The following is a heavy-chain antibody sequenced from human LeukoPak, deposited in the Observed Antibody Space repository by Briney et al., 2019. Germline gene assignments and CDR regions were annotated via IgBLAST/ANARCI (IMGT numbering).Heavy chain of an antibody. CDR1: GFTVSSNY. J-gene: IGHJ4*02. Sequence: GSQRLSCAASGFTVSSNYMTWVLQAPGKGLEWVSVIYSGGSTYYADSVKGRFTISRDNSKNTLSLQMNSLRAEDTAVYYCARNSGYDLPFDYWGQGTLVTVSS. D-gene: IGHD5-12*01. CDR2: IYSGGST. V-gene: IGHV3-53*01. CDR3: ARNSGYDLPFDY.